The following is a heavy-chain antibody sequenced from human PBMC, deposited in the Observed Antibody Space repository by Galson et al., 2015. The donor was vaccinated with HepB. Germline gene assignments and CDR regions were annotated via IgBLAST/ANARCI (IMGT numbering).Heavy chain of an antibody. CDR3: IMTGYYTIGPPNEAYYFDY. J-gene: IGHJ4*02. CDR1: GYSFTSYW. D-gene: IGHD3/OR15-3a*01. CDR2: IDPSDSYT. V-gene: IGHV5-10-1*01. Sequence: QSGAEVKKPGESLRISCKGSGYSFTSYWISWVRQMPGKGLEWMGRIDPSDSYTNYSPSFQGHVTISADKSISTAYLQWSSLKASDTAMYYCIMTGYYTIGPPNEAYYFDYWGQGTLVTVSS.